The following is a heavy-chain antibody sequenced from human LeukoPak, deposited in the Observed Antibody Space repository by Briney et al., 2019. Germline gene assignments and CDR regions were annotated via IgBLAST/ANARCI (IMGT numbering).Heavy chain of an antibody. V-gene: IGHV5-51*01. CDR1: GYSFTSYW. Sequence: GESLKISCKGSGYSFTSYWIGWVRQMPGKGLEWMGIIYPGDSDTRYSPSFQGQATISADKSISTAYLQWSSLKASDTAMYYCARHGITMVRGVILLYGMDVWGQGTTVTVSS. D-gene: IGHD3-10*01. J-gene: IGHJ6*02. CDR2: IYPGDSDT. CDR3: ARHGITMVRGVILLYGMDV.